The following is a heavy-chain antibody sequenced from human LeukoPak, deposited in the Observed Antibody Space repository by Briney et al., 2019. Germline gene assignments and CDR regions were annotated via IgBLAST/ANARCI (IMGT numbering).Heavy chain of an antibody. CDR1: GFTFSSYS. V-gene: IGHV3-23*01. CDR2: ISGSGGST. CDR3: AKDRGGYSYGR. J-gene: IGHJ4*02. D-gene: IGHD5-18*01. Sequence: GGSLRLSCAASGFTFSSYSMNWVRQAPGKGLEWVSAISGSGGSTYYADSVKGRFTISRDNSKNTLYLQMNSLRAEDTAVYYCAKDRGGYSYGRWGQGTLVTVSS.